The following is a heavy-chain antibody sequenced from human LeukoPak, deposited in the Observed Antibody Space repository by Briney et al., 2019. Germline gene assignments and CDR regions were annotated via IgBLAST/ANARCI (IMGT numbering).Heavy chain of an antibody. D-gene: IGHD6-19*01. CDR2: IYTSGST. CDR1: GGSISSGSYY. Sequence: SETLSLTCTVSGGSISSGSYYWSWIRQPAGKGLEWIGRIYTSGSTNYNPSLKSRVTISVDTSKNQFSLKLSSVTAADTAVYYCAGAWGQWLFDYWGQGTLVTVSS. CDR3: AGAWGQWLFDY. J-gene: IGHJ4*02. V-gene: IGHV4-61*02.